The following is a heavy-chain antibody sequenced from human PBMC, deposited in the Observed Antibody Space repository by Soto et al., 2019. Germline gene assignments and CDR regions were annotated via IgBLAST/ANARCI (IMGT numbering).Heavy chain of an antibody. Sequence: ASVKVSCKASGGTFSSYTISWVRQAPGQGLEWMGRIIPILGIANYAQKFQGRVTITADKSTSTAYMELSSLRSEDTAVYYCARDLSGCSSTSCTEGYYYYYMDVWGKGTTVTVSS. CDR1: GGTFSSYT. CDR2: IIPILGIA. D-gene: IGHD2-2*01. CDR3: ARDLSGCSSTSCTEGYYYYYMDV. J-gene: IGHJ6*03. V-gene: IGHV1-69*04.